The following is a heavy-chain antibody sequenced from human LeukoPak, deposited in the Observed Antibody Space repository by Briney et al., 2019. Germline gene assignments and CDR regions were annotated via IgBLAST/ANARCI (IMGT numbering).Heavy chain of an antibody. CDR3: AREGEYYYGSGRRSVEYAFDI. J-gene: IGHJ3*02. CDR2: IIPIFGTA. CDR1: GDTFSSYA. Sequence: GASVKVSCKASGDTFSSYAISWVRQAPGQGLEWMGGIIPIFGTANYAQKFQGRVTITADESTSTAYMELSSLRSEDTAVYYCAREGEYYYGSGRRSVEYAFDIWGQGTMVTVSS. D-gene: IGHD3-10*01. V-gene: IGHV1-69*13.